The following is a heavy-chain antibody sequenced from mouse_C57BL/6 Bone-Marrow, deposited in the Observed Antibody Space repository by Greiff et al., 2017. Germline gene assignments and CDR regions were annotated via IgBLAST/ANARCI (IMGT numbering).Heavy chain of an antibody. CDR2: IYPRDGST. Sequence: QVQLQQSGPELVKPGASVKLSCKASGYTFTSYDINWVKQRPGQGLEWIGWIYPRDGSTTYNEKFKGKATLTVDTSSSTAYMELHSLTSEDPAVYVCARLECDCSSGYWYFDVWGTGTTVTVSS. V-gene: IGHV1-85*01. CDR3: ARLECDCSSGYWYFDV. CDR1: GYTFTSYD. J-gene: IGHJ1*03. D-gene: IGHD1-1*01.